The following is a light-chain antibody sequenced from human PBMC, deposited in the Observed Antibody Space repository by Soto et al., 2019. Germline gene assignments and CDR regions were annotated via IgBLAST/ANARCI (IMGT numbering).Light chain of an antibody. CDR2: DDN. CDR1: NIGSQS. J-gene: IGLJ2*01. Sequence: SYELTQPPSVSVAPGQSARITCGGNNIGSQSVHWYQQKPGQAPVLVVYDDNDRPSGIPERFSGSKSGNTATLSITRVGAGDEADYYRQVWDSGTDHAVFGGGTKLTVL. V-gene: IGLV3-21*02. CDR3: QVWDSGTDHAV.